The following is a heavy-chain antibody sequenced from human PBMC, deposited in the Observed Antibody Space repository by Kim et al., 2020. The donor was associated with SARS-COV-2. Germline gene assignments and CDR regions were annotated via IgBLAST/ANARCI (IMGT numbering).Heavy chain of an antibody. CDR3: ARDPYSSSYNYYGMHV. V-gene: IGHV3-48*03. D-gene: IGHD6-13*01. J-gene: IGHJ6*02. Sequence: GGSLRLSCAASGFTFSSYEMNWVRQAPGKGLEWVSYISSSGSTIYYADSVKGRFTISRDNAKNSLYLQMNSLRAEDTAVYYCARDPYSSSYNYYGMHVWGQGTTVSVSS. CDR1: GFTFSSYE. CDR2: ISSSGSTI.